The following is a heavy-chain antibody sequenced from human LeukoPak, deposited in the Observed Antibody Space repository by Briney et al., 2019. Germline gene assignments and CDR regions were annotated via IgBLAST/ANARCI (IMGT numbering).Heavy chain of an antibody. CDR2: IYYSGST. Sequence: SETLSLTCTVSGGSISSSSYYWGWIRQPPGKGLEWIGSIYYSGSTNYNPSLKSRVTISVDKSKNQFSLKLTSVTAADTAVYFCARGPYSYDSSGAFDIWGQGTMVTVSS. V-gene: IGHV4-39*07. J-gene: IGHJ3*02. CDR1: GGSISSSSYY. CDR3: ARGPYSYDSSGAFDI. D-gene: IGHD3-22*01.